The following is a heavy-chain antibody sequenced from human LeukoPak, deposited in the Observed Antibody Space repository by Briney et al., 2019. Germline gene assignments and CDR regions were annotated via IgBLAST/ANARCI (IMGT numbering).Heavy chain of an antibody. D-gene: IGHD2-15*01. CDR2: ISYDGINE. CDR3: AKGDTVVVVTASFDY. V-gene: IGHV3-30*18. J-gene: IGHJ4*02. CDR1: GFTFSTYG. Sequence: GSLRLSCAASGFTFSTYGMHWVRQAPGKGLEWVAVISYDGINEYYADSVKGRFTISRDNSQNTLYLQMNSLRAEDTAVYYCAKGDTVVVVTASFDYWGQGTLVTVSS.